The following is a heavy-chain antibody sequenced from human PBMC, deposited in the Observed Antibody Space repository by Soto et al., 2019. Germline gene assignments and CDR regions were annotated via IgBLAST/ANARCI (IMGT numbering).Heavy chain of an antibody. Sequence: EVQLVESGGGLVEPGGSLRLSCAASGFTFSNAWMSWVRQAPGKGLEWVGRIKSKIDGGTADYAAPVKGSFTISRDDSQNMLYLQMNSLKTEDAAVYYCTTGVVPAALDVWGKGTTVTVSS. D-gene: IGHD2-2*01. CDR1: GFTFSNAW. CDR3: TTGVVPAALDV. CDR2: IKSKIDGGTA. J-gene: IGHJ6*04. V-gene: IGHV3-15*01.